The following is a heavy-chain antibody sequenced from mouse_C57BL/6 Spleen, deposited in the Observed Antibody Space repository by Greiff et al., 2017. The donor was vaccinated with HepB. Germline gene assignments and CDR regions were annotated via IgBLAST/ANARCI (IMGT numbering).Heavy chain of an antibody. CDR1: GYAFSSSW. J-gene: IGHJ4*01. Sequence: LVESGPELVKPGASVKISCKASGYAFSSSWMNWVKQRPGKGLEWIGRIYPGDGDTNYNGKFKGKATLTADKSSSTAYMQLSSLTSEDSAVYFCARCGKGGLYAMDYWGQGTSVTVSS. D-gene: IGHD3-1*01. CDR3: ARCGKGGLYAMDY. CDR2: IYPGDGDT. V-gene: IGHV1-82*01.